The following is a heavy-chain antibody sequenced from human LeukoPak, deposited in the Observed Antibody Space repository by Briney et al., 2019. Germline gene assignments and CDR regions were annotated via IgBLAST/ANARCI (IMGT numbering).Heavy chain of an antibody. Sequence: SVKVSCKASGGTFSSYAISWVRQAPGQGLEWMGGIIPIFGTANYAQKFQGRVTITTDESTSTAYMELSSLRSEDTAVYYCARAHRITIFGVGRGGYYFDYWGQGTLVTVSS. V-gene: IGHV1-69*05. J-gene: IGHJ4*02. CDR2: IIPIFGTA. CDR1: GGTFSSYA. CDR3: ARAHRITIFGVGRGGYYFDY. D-gene: IGHD3-3*01.